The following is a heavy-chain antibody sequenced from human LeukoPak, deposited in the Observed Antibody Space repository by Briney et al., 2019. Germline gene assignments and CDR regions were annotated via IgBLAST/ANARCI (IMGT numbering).Heavy chain of an antibody. CDR2: ISGSGGST. V-gene: IGHV3-23*01. D-gene: IGHD4-17*01. J-gene: IGHJ4*02. CDR3: ARFRLTVTTYAHLDY. CDR1: GFTFSSYA. Sequence: GGSLRLSCAASGFTFSSYAMSWVRQAPGKGLEWVSAISGSGGSTYCADSVKGRFTISRDNSKNTLYLQMNSLRAEDTAVYYCARFRLTVTTYAHLDYWGQGTLVTVSS.